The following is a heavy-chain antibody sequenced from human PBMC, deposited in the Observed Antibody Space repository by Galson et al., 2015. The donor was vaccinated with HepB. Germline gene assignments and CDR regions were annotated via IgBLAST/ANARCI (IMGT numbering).Heavy chain of an antibody. Sequence: SLRLSCAVSGFSVTHNYMTWVRQAPGMGPEWVSSIYGDNNAYYGESVKGRFTVSRDESKNVLYLQIDSLKTEDSAVYYCFRHLSNIDYWGQGTLVSVSS. V-gene: IGHV3-66*04. J-gene: IGHJ4*02. CDR2: IYGDNNA. CDR3: FRHLSNIDY. D-gene: IGHD2/OR15-2a*01. CDR1: GFSVTHNY.